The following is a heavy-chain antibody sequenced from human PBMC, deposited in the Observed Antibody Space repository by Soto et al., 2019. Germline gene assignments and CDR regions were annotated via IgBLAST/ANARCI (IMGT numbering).Heavy chain of an antibody. D-gene: IGHD2-2*01. CDR3: ARERYCSSTSCYENRYYYYGMDV. CDR2: ISAYNGNT. Sequence: ASVKVSCKASGYTFTSYGISWVRQAPGQGLERMGWISAYNGNTNYAQKLQGRVTMTTDTSTSTAYMELRSLRSDDTAVYYCARERYCSSTSCYENRYYYYGMDVWGQGTTVTVSS. V-gene: IGHV1-18*01. J-gene: IGHJ6*02. CDR1: GYTFTSYG.